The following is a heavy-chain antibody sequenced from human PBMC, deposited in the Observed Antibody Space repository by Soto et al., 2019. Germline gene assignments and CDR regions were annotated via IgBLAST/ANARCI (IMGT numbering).Heavy chain of an antibody. CDR2: VYWNDDK. CDR1: GFSLTTSGVG. Sequence: GSGPTLVNPTETLTLTCAFSGFSLTTSGVGVGWIRQPPGKALEWLAVVYWNDDKRYRPSLRSRLNITKDTSKNQVVLTMTNMDPVDTATYYCVHRVTSAYSHEKYKSWYVSYWFDPWGQGTLVTVSS. CDR3: VHRVTSAYSHEKYKSWYVSYWFDP. D-gene: IGHD1-20*01. V-gene: IGHV2-5*01. J-gene: IGHJ5*02.